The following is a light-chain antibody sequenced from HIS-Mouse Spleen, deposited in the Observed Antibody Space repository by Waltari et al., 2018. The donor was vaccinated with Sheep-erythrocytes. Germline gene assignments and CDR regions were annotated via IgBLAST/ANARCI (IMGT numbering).Light chain of an antibody. V-gene: IGKV3-11*01. J-gene: IGKJ2*01. CDR1: QSVSSY. CDR3: QQRSNWYT. CDR2: DAS. Sequence: DIVLTQSPATLSLSPGDRATLPCRASQSVSSYLAWYQQKPGQAPRLLIYDASNRATGIPARFSGSGYGTDFTLTISSLEPEDFAVYYCQQRSNWYTFGQGTKLEIK.